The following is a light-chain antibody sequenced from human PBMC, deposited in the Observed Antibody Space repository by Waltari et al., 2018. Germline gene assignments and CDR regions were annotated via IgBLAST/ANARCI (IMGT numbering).Light chain of an antibody. J-gene: IGKJ1*01. Sequence: EIVMTQSPSTLSVFPGARAPLSCRASQSIRSNLAWYQHKPGQAPRLLIYGASTRATGIPARFSGSGSGTEFTLTISSLQSEDFAVYFCQQYDNWLGTFGQGTKVEIK. CDR1: QSIRSN. CDR3: QQYDNWLGT. V-gene: IGKV3-15*01. CDR2: GAS.